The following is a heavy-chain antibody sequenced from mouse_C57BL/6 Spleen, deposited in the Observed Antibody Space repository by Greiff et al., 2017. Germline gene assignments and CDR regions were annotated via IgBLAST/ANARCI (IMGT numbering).Heavy chain of an antibody. CDR1: GYTFTSYW. V-gene: IGHV1-52*01. D-gene: IGHD1-3*01. J-gene: IGHJ4*01. Sequence: QVQLQQPGAELVRPGSSVKLSCKASGYTFTSYWMHWVKQRPIQGLEWIGNIDPSDSETHYNQKFKDKATLTVDKSSSTAYMQLSSLTSEDSAVYYGSSPSVNLDYYAMDYWGQGTSVTVSS. CDR3: SSPSVNLDYYAMDY. CDR2: IDPSDSET.